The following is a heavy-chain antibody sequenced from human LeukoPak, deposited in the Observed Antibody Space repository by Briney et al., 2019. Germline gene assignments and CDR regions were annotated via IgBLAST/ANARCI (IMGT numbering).Heavy chain of an antibody. J-gene: IGHJ6*02. D-gene: IGHD2/OR15-2a*01. CDR1: GSYW. CDR2: INSDGSWT. CDR3: AKDGRRGNTYYYYGMDV. Sequence: GGSLRLSCAASGSYWMHWVRQAPGKGLVWVSHINSDGSWTSYADSVKGRFTISKDNAKNTLYLQMNSLRAEDTAVYYCAKDGRRGNTYYYYGMDVWGQGTTVTVSS. V-gene: IGHV3-74*01.